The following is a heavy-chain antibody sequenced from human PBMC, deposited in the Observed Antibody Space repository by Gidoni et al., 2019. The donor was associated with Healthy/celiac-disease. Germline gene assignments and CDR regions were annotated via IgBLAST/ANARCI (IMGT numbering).Heavy chain of an antibody. CDR1: GGTFSSYA. V-gene: IGHV1-69*10. Sequence: QVQLVQSGAEVQKPGSSVKVSCKASGGTFSSYAISWVRQAPGQGLEWMGGIIPILGIANYAQKFQGRVTITADKSTSTAYMELSSLRSEDTAVYYCARNPETAMVTNNWFDPWGQGTLVTVSS. CDR3: ARNPETAMVTNNWFDP. CDR2: IIPILGIA. D-gene: IGHD5-18*01. J-gene: IGHJ5*02.